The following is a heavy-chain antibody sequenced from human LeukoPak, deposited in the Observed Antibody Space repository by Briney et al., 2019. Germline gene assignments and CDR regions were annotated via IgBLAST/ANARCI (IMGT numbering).Heavy chain of an antibody. CDR1: GFTFSSYW. D-gene: IGHD3-16*02. Sequence: GGSLRLSCAASGFTFSSYWMSWVRQAPGKGLEWVANIKQDGSEKYYVDSVKGRFTISRDNAKNSLYLQMNSLRAEDTAVYYCARTAGYDYVWGSYRHYIDYWGQGTLVAVSS. CDR3: ARTAGYDYVWGSYRHYIDY. CDR2: IKQDGSEK. J-gene: IGHJ4*02. V-gene: IGHV3-7*01.